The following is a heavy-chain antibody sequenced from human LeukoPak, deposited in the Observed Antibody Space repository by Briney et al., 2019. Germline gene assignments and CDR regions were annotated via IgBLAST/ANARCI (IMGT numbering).Heavy chain of an antibody. Sequence: SETLSLTCTVSGGSISSVKDYWAWIRQPPGKGLEWIASGDYSGGTYYNPSLESRVTISADMSKNQISLKLSFVTAADTAVYYCAKEDGEEYSSGWYKRNYFDNWGQGTRVTVSS. V-gene: IGHV4-39*07. J-gene: IGHJ4*02. CDR3: AKEDGEEYSSGWYKRNYFDN. CDR2: GDYSGGT. D-gene: IGHD6-19*01. CDR1: GGSISSVKDY.